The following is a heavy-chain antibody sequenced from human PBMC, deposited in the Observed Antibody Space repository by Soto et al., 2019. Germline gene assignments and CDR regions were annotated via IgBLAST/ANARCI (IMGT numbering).Heavy chain of an antibody. Sequence: EVQLLESGGGLVQPGGSLRLSCAASGFTFSNYAINWVRQAPVKGLEWVSVISGSGDSTYHADSVKGRFTISRDNSKNTLYLQMNSLRAEDTAVYYCARRGSGSYYDYWGQGTVVTVSS. CDR3: ARRGSGSYYDY. CDR2: ISGSGDST. CDR1: GFTFSNYA. J-gene: IGHJ4*02. V-gene: IGHV3-23*01. D-gene: IGHD1-26*01.